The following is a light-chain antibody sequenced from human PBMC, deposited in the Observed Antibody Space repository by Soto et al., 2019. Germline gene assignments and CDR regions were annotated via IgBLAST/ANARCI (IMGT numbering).Light chain of an antibody. CDR1: QNLGTLY. J-gene: IGKJ1*01. CDR2: SAS. V-gene: IGKV3-20*01. Sequence: VFPLYQANPSSSPGASGTLSCRASQNLGTLYLAWFQQKSGQAPRLLIYSASRRATGIPDRFTGSGSGTDFTLTINRVEPEDFAVYFCQQYAGSPRTFGQGTKVDIK. CDR3: QQYAGSPRT.